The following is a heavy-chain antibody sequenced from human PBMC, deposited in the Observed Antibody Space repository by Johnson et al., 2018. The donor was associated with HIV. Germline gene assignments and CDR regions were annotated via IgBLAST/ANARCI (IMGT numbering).Heavy chain of an antibody. V-gene: IGHV3-30*02. CDR3: ASVGSSGFFSAFDI. CDR2: IRYDGSNK. D-gene: IGHD6-19*01. J-gene: IGHJ3*02. CDR1: GFTFSSYG. Sequence: VQLVESGGGVVQPGGSLRLSCAASGFTFSSYGMHWVRQAPGKGLEWVAFIRYDGSNKYYVDSVKGRFTISRDNAKNSLYLQMNSLRAEDTAVYYCASVGSSGFFSAFDIWGQGTMVTVSS.